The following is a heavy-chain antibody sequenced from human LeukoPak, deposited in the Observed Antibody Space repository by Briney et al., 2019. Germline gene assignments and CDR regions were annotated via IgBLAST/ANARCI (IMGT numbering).Heavy chain of an antibody. V-gene: IGHV5-10-1*01. J-gene: IGHJ4*02. CDR1: GSRFTSYW. Sequence: RGESLKISCQGSGSRFTSYWISWVRQVPGKDLEWMGRIDPSDSYTNYSPSFQGHVTISADKSISTAYLQWSSLKASDTAMYYCARHPDIVATIFDYWGQGTLVTVSS. D-gene: IGHD5-12*01. CDR3: ARHPDIVATIFDY. CDR2: IDPSDSYT.